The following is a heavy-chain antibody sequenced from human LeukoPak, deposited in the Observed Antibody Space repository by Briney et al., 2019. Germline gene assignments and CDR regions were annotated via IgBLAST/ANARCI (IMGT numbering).Heavy chain of an antibody. CDR1: GGSISSYS. V-gene: IGHV4-4*07. J-gene: IGHJ4*02. CDR2: IHTSGST. Sequence: SETLSPTCLLSGGSISSYSWGWIRPPAGKGREWIGRIHTSGSTNYNPSFKSRVTMSVDTSKNQTSLKQSSVTAADTAVYYWARTGWDSSSWYGLGAPYYFDYWGQGTLVTVSS. CDR3: ARTGWDSSSWYGLGAPYYFDY. D-gene: IGHD6-13*01.